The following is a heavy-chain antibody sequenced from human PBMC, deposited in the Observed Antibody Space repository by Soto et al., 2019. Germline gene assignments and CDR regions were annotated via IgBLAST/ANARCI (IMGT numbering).Heavy chain of an antibody. Sequence: QVQLVQSGAEVKRPGASVMVSCRATGYTFKNYDINWVRQATGQGLEWMGRMNPNSGNTGYAQKFQGRATMTRNTSISTAYLELSSLRSEDTAVYYCARAPVYGGNGWLDPWGQGTLVTVSS. CDR3: ARAPVYGGNGWLDP. CDR1: GYTFKNYD. CDR2: MNPNSGNT. D-gene: IGHD2-15*01. V-gene: IGHV1-8*01. J-gene: IGHJ5*02.